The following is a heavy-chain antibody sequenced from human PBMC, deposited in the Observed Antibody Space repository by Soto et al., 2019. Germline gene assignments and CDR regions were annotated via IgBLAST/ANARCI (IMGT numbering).Heavy chain of an antibody. CDR1: GLTFSNYE. Sequence: GRSLRLSCAVVGLTFSNYEMNWVLQAPGKGLEWLAHMTGSGGGIIYADSVKGRFTISRDKAQNSLYLQLNSLRAEVTALYYGARSSGSYRPFDSWGQGTLVTVSS. V-gene: IGHV3-48*03. CDR2: MTGSGGGI. J-gene: IGHJ4*02. CDR3: ARSSGSYRPFDS. D-gene: IGHD3-22*01.